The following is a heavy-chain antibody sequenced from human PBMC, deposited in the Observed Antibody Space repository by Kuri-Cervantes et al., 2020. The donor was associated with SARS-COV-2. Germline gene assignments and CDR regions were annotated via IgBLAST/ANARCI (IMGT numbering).Heavy chain of an antibody. J-gene: IGHJ3*02. V-gene: IGHV3-11*04. D-gene: IGHD3-3*01. CDR1: GFTFSDYY. CDR3: AKALRWSGTDAFDI. Sequence: GESLKISCAASGFTFSDYYMSWIRQAPGKGLEWVSYISSSGSTIYYADSVKGRFTISRDDAKNSLYLQMNSLRAEDTAVYYCAKALRWSGTDAFDIWGQGTMVTVSS. CDR2: ISSSGSTI.